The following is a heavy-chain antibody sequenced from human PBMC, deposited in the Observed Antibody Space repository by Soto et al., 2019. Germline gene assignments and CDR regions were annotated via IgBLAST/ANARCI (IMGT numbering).Heavy chain of an antibody. V-gene: IGHV1-69*13. Sequence: SVKVSCKASGGTFSSYAISWVRQAPGQGLEWMGGIIPIFGTANYAQKFQGRVTITADESTSTAYMELSSLRSEDTAVYYCARGMNRRFGELMDYFDYWGQGTLVTVSS. CDR1: GGTFSSYA. D-gene: IGHD3-10*01. CDR2: IIPIFGTA. CDR3: ARGMNRRFGELMDYFDY. J-gene: IGHJ4*02.